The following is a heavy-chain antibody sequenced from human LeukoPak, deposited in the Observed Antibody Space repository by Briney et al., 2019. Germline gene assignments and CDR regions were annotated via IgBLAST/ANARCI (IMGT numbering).Heavy chain of an antibody. V-gene: IGHV1-69*04. CDR1: GGTFSSFA. CDR3: ARMVSRSSYNYYYDMDV. Sequence: SVKVSCKASGGTFSSFAISWVRQAPGQGLEWMGRIIPFLGITTYARRFQGRVMFTADKSTSTAYMDLTNLRSDDTAVYFCARMVSRSSYNYYYDMDVWGQGTTVTVSS. D-gene: IGHD2-2*02. CDR2: IIPFLGIT. J-gene: IGHJ6*02.